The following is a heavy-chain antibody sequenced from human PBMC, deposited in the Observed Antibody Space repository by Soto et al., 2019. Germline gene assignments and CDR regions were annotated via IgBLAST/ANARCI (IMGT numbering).Heavy chain of an antibody. CDR2: ISYDGSNK. CDR1: GFTFSSYA. Sequence: QVQLVESGGGVVQPGRSLRLSCAASGFTFSSYAMHWVRQAPGKGLEWVAVISYDGSNKYYADSVKGRFTISRDNSKNTRYLQMNSLRAEDTAVYYCARDGTVVGATRGVDAFDIWGQGTMVAVSS. CDR3: ARDGTVVGATRGVDAFDI. V-gene: IGHV3-30-3*01. D-gene: IGHD1-26*01. J-gene: IGHJ3*02.